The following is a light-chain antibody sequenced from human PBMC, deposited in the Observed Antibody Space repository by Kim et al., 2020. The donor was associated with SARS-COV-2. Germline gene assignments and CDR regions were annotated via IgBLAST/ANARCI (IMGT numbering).Light chain of an antibody. J-gene: IGLJ3*02. V-gene: IGLV3-1*01. Sequence: VSPGQTASITCSGDKLGDKYACWYQQKPGQSPVLVIYQDSKRPSGIPEQFSGSNSGNTATLTISGTQAMDEADYYCQAWDSSTAVFGGGTQLTVL. CDR1: KLGDKY. CDR3: QAWDSSTAV. CDR2: QDS.